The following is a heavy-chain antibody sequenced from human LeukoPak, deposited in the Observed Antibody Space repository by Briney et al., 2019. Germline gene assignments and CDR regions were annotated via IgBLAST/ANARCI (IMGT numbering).Heavy chain of an antibody. Sequence: GGSLRLSCAASGFTFSSYGMSWVRQAPGKGLEWVSAISASVSSTYYADSVKGRFTISRDNSRNTLYLQMNSLKTEDTGVYYCTTALNFDILTGLYQPIAAFDIWGQGTLVTVSS. CDR2: ISASVSST. CDR1: GFTFSSYG. D-gene: IGHD3-9*01. CDR3: TTALNFDILTGLYQPIAAFDI. J-gene: IGHJ3*02. V-gene: IGHV3-23*01.